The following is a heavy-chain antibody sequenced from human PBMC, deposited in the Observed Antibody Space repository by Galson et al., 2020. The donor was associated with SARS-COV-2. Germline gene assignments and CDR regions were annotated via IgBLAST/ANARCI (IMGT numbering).Heavy chain of an antibody. D-gene: IGHD6-13*01. V-gene: IGHV3-49*03. CDR1: GFTFGDYA. CDR2: IRSKAYGGTT. J-gene: IGHJ6*02. Sequence: QAGGSLRLSCTASGFTFGDYAMSWFRQAPGKGLEWVGFIRSKAYGGTTEYAASVKGRFTISRDDSKSIAYLQMNSLKTEDTAVYYCTRYPAAGTSPIYYYYGMDVWGQGTTVTVSS. CDR3: TRYPAAGTSPIYYYYGMDV.